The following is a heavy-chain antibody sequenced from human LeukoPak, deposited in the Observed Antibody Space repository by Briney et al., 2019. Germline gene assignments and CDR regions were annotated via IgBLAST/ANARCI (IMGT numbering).Heavy chain of an antibody. CDR1: GGSISSVH. V-gene: IGHV4-59*01. Sequence: SQTLSLTCTVSGGSISSVHWSWIRQPPGKGLEWIGYVYYTGSTNYTHSLKSRVTISVDTSQNTFSLKMNSVTAADTAVYYCTRDQYHFDRDYFNYYMDVWGKGTTVTVSS. CDR3: TRDQYHFDRDYFNYYMDV. J-gene: IGHJ6*03. CDR2: VYYTGST. D-gene: IGHD3-22*01.